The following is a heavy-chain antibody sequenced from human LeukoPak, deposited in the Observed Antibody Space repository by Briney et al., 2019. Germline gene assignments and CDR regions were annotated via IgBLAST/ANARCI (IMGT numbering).Heavy chain of an antibody. J-gene: IGHJ5*02. Sequence: SQTLSLTCTVSGGSISSGGYYWRWARQHPGKGQEWIVYIYYSGNTYYNPSFKSRITISVDTSKKQFSMKLSSVTAADTAVYYGARSCSSNWYDWFDPWGQGALVSVSS. CDR2: IYYSGNT. CDR3: ARSCSSNWYDWFDP. D-gene: IGHD6-13*01. CDR1: GGSISSGGYY. V-gene: IGHV4-31*03.